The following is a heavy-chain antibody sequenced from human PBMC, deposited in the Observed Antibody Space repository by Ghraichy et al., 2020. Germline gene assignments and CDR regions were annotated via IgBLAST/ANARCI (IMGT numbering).Heavy chain of an antibody. CDR2: ITWRITTI. V-gene: IGHV3-9*01. Sequence: GGSLRLSCAASGFTFDDHAMHWLRQAPGKVRELVSGITWRITTIAYAESVKGRFTISRDNAKKALYLQMNSLRAEDTAMYYCAKDVSDFDAFDMWGQGTM. CDR1: GFTFDDHA. J-gene: IGHJ3*02. D-gene: IGHD3/OR15-3a*01. CDR3: AKDVSDFDAFDM.